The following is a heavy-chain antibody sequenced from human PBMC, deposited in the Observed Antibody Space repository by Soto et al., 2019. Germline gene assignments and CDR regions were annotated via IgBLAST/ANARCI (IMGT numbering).Heavy chain of an antibody. CDR2: IWYDGSNK. CDR3: AREGPHYYDSSGSYFDY. J-gene: IGHJ4*02. Sequence: QVQLVESGGGVVQPGRSLRLSCAASGFTFSSYGMHWVRQAPGKGLEWVAVIWYDGSNKYYADSVKGRFTISRDNSKNTLYLQMNSLRAEDTAVYYCAREGPHYYDSSGSYFDYWGQGTLVTVSS. V-gene: IGHV3-33*01. CDR1: GFTFSSYG. D-gene: IGHD3-22*01.